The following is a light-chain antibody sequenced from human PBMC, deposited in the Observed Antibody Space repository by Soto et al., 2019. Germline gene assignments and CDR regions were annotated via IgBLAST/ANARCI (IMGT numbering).Light chain of an antibody. V-gene: IGKV4-1*01. CDR3: PQYLAIPRT. Sequence: DIVMTQSPDSLAVSLGERATINCKSSQSVIYSANNKNCLAWYQQKPGQPPKVLIYWASTRESGVPDRVSGSGSWTDFTPTISSLQAEDVAVYYCPQYLAIPRTFGQETKVEIK. CDR1: QSVIYSANNKNC. CDR2: WAS. J-gene: IGKJ1*01.